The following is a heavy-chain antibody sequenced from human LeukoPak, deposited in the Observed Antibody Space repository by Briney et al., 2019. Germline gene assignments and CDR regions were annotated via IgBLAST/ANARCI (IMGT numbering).Heavy chain of an antibody. Sequence: ASVKVSCKASGYTFTSYYMHCMRQAPGQGLEWMGIINPSGRSTRYAQKFQGRVTMTRDMSTSTVYMEPGSLRSEDTAVYYCARGGNEVVADAEYFQHWGQGTLVTVSS. D-gene: IGHD3-22*01. CDR3: ARGGNEVVADAEYFQH. V-gene: IGHV1-46*01. J-gene: IGHJ1*01. CDR1: GYTFTSYY. CDR2: INPSGRST.